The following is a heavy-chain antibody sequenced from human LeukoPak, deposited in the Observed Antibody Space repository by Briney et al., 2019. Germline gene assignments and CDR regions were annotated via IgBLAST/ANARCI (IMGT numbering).Heavy chain of an antibody. CDR3: AREKGGYCSGGSCYGRYYYYYMDV. CDR2: ISSSSSYI. CDR1: GITFSRYS. V-gene: IGHV3-21*01. Sequence: GGSLRLSCAASGITFSRYSMNWVRQAPGKGLEWVSSISSSSSYIYYADSVKGRFTISRDNAKNSLYLQMNSLRAEDTAVYYCAREKGGYCSGGSCYGRYYYYYMDVWGKGTTVTVSS. J-gene: IGHJ6*03. D-gene: IGHD2-15*01.